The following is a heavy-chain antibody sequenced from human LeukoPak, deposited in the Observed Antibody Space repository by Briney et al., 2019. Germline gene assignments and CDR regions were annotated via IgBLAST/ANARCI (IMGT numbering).Heavy chain of an antibody. V-gene: IGHV3-7*01. Sequence: GESLRLSCAASGFTFTTYWMSWVRQAPGKGLEWVANIKQDGSEKYYVDSVKGRFTISRDNAKNSLYLQMNSLRAEDTAVYYCAREWLLGRFGYWGQGTLVTVSS. J-gene: IGHJ4*02. CDR3: AREWLLGRFGY. CDR1: GFTFTTYW. CDR2: IKQDGSEK. D-gene: IGHD3-22*01.